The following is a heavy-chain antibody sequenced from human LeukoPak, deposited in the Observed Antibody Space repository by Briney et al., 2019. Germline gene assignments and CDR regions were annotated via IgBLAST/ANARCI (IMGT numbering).Heavy chain of an antibody. V-gene: IGHV3-74*01. D-gene: IGHD2-2*01. CDR1: GFSFSTYW. CDR3: ARSEYAFDY. CDR2: INSDGSST. J-gene: IGHJ4*02. Sequence: GGSLILSCAASGFSFSTYWMHWVRHAPGKGLVWVSRINSDGSSTSYADSVKGRFTISRDNAKNTLYLQLNSLRAEDTAVYYCARSEYAFDYWGQGTLVTVSS.